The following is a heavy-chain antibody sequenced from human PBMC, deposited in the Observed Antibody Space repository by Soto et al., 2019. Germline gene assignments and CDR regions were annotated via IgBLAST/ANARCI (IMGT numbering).Heavy chain of an antibody. D-gene: IGHD5-18*01. CDR3: ARGYSSTVLGY. CDR1: GGSVTTADHY. V-gene: IGHV4-30-4*01. CDR2: IYYSGST. J-gene: IGHJ4*02. Sequence: QVQLQESGPGLVKPSQTLSLTCTVSGGSVTTADHYYNWIRQPPGKGLEWIGYIYYSGSTSYCPSLKSRVTISLDTSKNQFSLQMSSVTAADTAVYYCARGYSSTVLGYWGQGTLVTVSS.